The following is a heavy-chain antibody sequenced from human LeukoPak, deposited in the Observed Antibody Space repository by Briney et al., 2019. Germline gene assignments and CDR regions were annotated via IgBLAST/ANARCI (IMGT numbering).Heavy chain of an antibody. Sequence: PGGSLRLSCAASGFTFSGAWMCWVRQAPGKGLEWVSAISGSGGSTYYADSVKGRFTISRDNSKNTLYLQMNSLRAEDTAIYYCARDSPTFDIWGQGTMVTVSS. CDR2: ISGSGGST. CDR1: GFTFSGAW. CDR3: ARDSPTFDI. V-gene: IGHV3-23*01. J-gene: IGHJ3*02.